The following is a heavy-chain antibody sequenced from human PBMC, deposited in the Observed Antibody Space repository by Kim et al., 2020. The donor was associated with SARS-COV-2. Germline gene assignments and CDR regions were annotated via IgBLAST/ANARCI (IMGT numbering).Heavy chain of an antibody. CDR3: ARDRRYYGSGSLDY. CDR1: GGSISSSNW. Sequence: SETLSLTCAVSGGSISSSNWWSWVRQPPGKGLEWIGEIYHSGSTNYNPSLKSRVTISVDKSKNQFSLKLSSVTAADTAVYYCARDRRYYGSGSLDYWGQGTLVTVSS. CDR2: IYHSGST. J-gene: IGHJ4*02. V-gene: IGHV4-4*02. D-gene: IGHD3-10*01.